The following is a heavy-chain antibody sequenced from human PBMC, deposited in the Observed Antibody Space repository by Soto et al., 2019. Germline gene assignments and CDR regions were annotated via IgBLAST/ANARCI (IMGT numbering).Heavy chain of an antibody. J-gene: IGHJ6*02. CDR1: GYTFTSYE. D-gene: IGHD5-12*01. CDR2: MKPNSGSA. V-gene: IGHV1-8*01. CDR3: ARGGGGFSGYQAYYYYGLDV. Sequence: QVQLVQSGAEVKKPGASVKVSCKASGYTFTSYEINWVRQATGQGLEWMGWMKPNSGSAGYAQKFQGRVTMTRNTSIGAAYMELSSRRSEDTAVYYCARGGGGFSGYQAYYYYGLDVWGQGTTVTVSS.